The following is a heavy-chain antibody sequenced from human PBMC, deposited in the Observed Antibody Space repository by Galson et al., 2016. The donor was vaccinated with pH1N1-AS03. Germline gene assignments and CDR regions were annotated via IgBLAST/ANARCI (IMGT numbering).Heavy chain of an antibody. V-gene: IGHV7-4-1*01. CDR1: GYTFTSHR. CDR3: ARGHMSLSGFWDS. D-gene: IGHD3-9*01. CDR2: ITTNTGNP. Sequence: SVKVSCKASGYTFTSHRIIWVRQAPGQGLECMGWITTNTGNPTFAPGFTGRFVFSLDTSVSTAYLQIGSLKAEDTAVYYCARGHMSLSGFWDSWGQGTLVPVSS. J-gene: IGHJ4*02.